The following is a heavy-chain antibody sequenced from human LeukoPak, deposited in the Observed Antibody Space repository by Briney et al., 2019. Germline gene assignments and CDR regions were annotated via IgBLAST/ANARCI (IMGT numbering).Heavy chain of an antibody. CDR1: GDSISSYY. V-gene: IGHV4-59*01. Sequence: SETLSLTCTVSGDSISSYYWSWIRQPPGKGLEWIGYIYYSGSTNYNPSLKSRVTISVDTSKNQFSLRLSSVTAADTAVYYCARAKDYGDYVHAFDIWGQGTMVTVSS. CDR2: IYYSGST. CDR3: ARAKDYGDYVHAFDI. J-gene: IGHJ3*02. D-gene: IGHD4-17*01.